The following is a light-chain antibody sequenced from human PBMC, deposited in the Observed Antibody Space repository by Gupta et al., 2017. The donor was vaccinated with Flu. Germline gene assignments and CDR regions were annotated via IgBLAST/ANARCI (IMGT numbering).Light chain of an antibody. CDR3: MQGAHWPAT. V-gene: IGKV2-30*01. CDR1: QSRLYSDGNAY. CDR2: RVS. Sequence: DVVLTQFPLSLPVTLGQPASISCKSSQSRLYSDGNAYLNWFHQRPGQSPRRLIYRVSRRDAEVPDRFSGSGSGTDFTLKISRVEAEDVGVYYCMQGAHWPATFGQGTRVEVK. J-gene: IGKJ1*01.